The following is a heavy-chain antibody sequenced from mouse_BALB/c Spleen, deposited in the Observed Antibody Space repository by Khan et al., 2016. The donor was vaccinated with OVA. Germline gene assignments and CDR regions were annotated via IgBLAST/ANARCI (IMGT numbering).Heavy chain of an antibody. D-gene: IGHD2-14*01. J-gene: IGHJ4*01. Sequence: QIQLVQSGPELKKPGETVKISCKASGYTFTNYGMNWAKQAPGKGLKWMGWINTYTGEPTYADDFKGRFAFSLETSASTAYLQINNLKNEDTATYFCARVGYSGTMDYWGQGTSVNVSS. CDR1: GYTFTNYG. CDR3: ARVGYSGTMDY. CDR2: INTYTGEP. V-gene: IGHV9-3-1*01.